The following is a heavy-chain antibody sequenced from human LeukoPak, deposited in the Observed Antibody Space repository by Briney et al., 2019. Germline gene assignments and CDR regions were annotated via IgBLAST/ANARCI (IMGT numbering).Heavy chain of an antibody. CDR3: ARDSGSWDYYDSSGYQYFQH. D-gene: IGHD3-22*01. J-gene: IGHJ1*01. CDR2: IYTSGST. CDR1: GGSTSSGSYY. V-gene: IGHV4-61*02. Sequence: PSQTLSLTCTVSGGSTSSGSYYWSWIRQPAGKGLEWIGRIYTSGSTNYNPSLKSRVTISVDTSKNQFSLKLSSVTAADTAVYYCARDSGSWDYYDSSGYQYFQHWGQGTLVTVSS.